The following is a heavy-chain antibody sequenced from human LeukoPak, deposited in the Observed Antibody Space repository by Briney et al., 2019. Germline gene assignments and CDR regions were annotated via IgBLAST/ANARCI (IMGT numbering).Heavy chain of an antibody. Sequence: GGSLRLSCAASGFTFSSYGMHWVRQAPGKGLDWVAVIWYDGSNKYYADSVKGRFTISRDNSKNTLCLQMNSLRAEDTAVYYCARDSGILRFLEWTNNWFDPWGQGTLVTVSS. CDR2: IWYDGSNK. CDR3: ARDSGILRFLEWTNNWFDP. V-gene: IGHV3-33*01. CDR1: GFTFSSYG. J-gene: IGHJ5*02. D-gene: IGHD3-3*01.